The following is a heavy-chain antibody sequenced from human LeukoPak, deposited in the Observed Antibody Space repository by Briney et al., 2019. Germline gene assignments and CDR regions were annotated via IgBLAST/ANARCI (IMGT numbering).Heavy chain of an antibody. D-gene: IGHD6-19*01. CDR2: ISDSGSLT. Sequence: GGSLRLSCAASGFAFTRLAMGWVRQAPGKGLEWVSVISDSGSLTYYADSVKGRFTISRDNSQSTLYLQMSSLRAEDTAIYYCAKDASGWLQLDYYFDYWGQGTLVTVSS. V-gene: IGHV3-23*01. CDR1: GFAFTRLA. CDR3: AKDASGWLQLDYYFDY. J-gene: IGHJ4*02.